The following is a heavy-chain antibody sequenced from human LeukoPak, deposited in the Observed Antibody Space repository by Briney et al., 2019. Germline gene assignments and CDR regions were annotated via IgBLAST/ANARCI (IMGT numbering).Heavy chain of an antibody. CDR3: AKVLAFVVVVAAPLDY. V-gene: IGHV3-23*01. D-gene: IGHD2-15*01. Sequence: GGSLRLSCAASGFTFSSFAMSWVRQAPGKGLGWVSAISGSGGSTYYADSVKGRFTISRDNFKNTLYLQMSSLRAEDTAVYYCAKVLAFVVVVAAPLDYWGQGTLVTVSS. J-gene: IGHJ4*02. CDR2: ISGSGGST. CDR1: GFTFSSFA.